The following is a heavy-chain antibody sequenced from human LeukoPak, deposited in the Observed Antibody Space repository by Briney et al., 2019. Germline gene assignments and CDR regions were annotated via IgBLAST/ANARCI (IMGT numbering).Heavy chain of an antibody. Sequence: SETLSLTCTVTGSSISSTSYYWGWIRQPPGKGLEWVVSIYYSGSTYYNPSLKSRITISVDTSKNQFSLKLSSVTAADTAVYYCAAHYHLLGYFNWFDPWGQGTLVTVSS. D-gene: IGHD3-16*01. CDR2: IYYSGST. V-gene: IGHV4-39*01. J-gene: IGHJ5*02. CDR1: GSSISSTSYY. CDR3: AAHYHLLGYFNWFDP.